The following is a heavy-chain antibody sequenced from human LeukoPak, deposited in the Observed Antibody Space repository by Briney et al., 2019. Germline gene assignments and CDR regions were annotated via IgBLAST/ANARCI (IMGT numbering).Heavy chain of an antibody. CDR1: GGSISSGSYY. Sequence: SETLSLTCTVSGGSISSGSYYWCWIRQPAGKGLEWIGRIYTSGSTNYNPSLKSRVTMSVDTSKNQFSLKLSSVTAADTAVYYCASARSEYSNLGYWGQGTLVTVSS. CDR2: IYTSGST. CDR3: ASARSEYSNLGY. J-gene: IGHJ4*02. V-gene: IGHV4-61*02. D-gene: IGHD4-11*01.